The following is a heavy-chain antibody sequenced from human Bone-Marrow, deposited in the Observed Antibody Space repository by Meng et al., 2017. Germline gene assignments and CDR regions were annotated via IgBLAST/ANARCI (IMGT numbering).Heavy chain of an antibody. CDR3: AGGHRDPCYFDY. V-gene: IGHV4-59*01. Sequence: SETLSLTCTVSGGSISSYYWSWIRQPPGKGLEWIGYIYYSGSTNYNPSLKSRVTISVDTSKNQFSLKLSSVTAADTAVYYCAGGHRDPCYFDYWGQGTLVTVSS. CDR1: GGSISSYY. D-gene: IGHD3-10*01. J-gene: IGHJ4*02. CDR2: IYYSGST.